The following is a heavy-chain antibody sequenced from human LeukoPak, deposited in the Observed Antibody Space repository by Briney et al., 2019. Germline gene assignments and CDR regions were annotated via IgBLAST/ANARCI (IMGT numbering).Heavy chain of an antibody. J-gene: IGHJ4*02. CDR3: AKGAYYYGSGSRSVTLYYFDY. CDR1: GGSISSSSYY. Sequence: PSETLPLTCTVSGGSISSSSYYWGWIRQPPGKGLEWIGSIYYSGSTYYNPSLKSRVTISVDTSKNQFSLKLSSVTAADTAVYYCAKGAYYYGSGSRSVTLYYFDYWGQGTLVTVSS. D-gene: IGHD3-10*01. CDR2: IYYSGST. V-gene: IGHV4-39*01.